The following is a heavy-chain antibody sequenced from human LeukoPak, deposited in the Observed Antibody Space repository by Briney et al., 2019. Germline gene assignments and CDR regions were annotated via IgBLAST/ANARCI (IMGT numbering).Heavy chain of an antibody. CDR3: ARFVVVTATPPFMDV. CDR1: GGSFSGYY. Sequence: SETLSLTCAVYGGSFSGYYWSWIRQPPGKGLEWIGEINRSGSTNYNPSLKSRVTISVDTSKNQFSLKLSSVTAADTAVYYCARFVVVTATPPFMDVWGEGTTVTVSS. V-gene: IGHV4-34*01. CDR2: INRSGST. D-gene: IGHD2-21*02. J-gene: IGHJ6*03.